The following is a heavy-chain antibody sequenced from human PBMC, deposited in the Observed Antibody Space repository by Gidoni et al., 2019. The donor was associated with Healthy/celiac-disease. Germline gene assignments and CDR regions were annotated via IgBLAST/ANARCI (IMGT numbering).Heavy chain of an antibody. CDR1: GYTFTSYG. CDR3: AGGDGRRDQRGGGSPCYFDY. V-gene: IGHV1-18*01. J-gene: IGHJ4*02. CDR2: ISAYKGNT. D-gene: IGHD2-2*01. Sequence: QVQLVQPGAEVKKPGASVQVSCKASGYTFTSYGISWVRQAPGQGLEWMGWISAYKGNTNYARKHQSRETKAEDASRRTANMRQRSQRSEDTAMNCWAGGDGRRDQRGGGSPCYFDYWGQGTLVTVSS.